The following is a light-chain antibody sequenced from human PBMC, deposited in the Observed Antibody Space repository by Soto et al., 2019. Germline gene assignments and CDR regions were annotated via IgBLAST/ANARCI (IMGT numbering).Light chain of an antibody. CDR1: QGINNW. V-gene: IGKV1-12*01. Sequence: DIQMTQSPSSVSASVGDRVTITCRASQGINNWLAWYQQKPGKAPKLLIYAVSYLQSGVPSRFSGSGSGTDLTLAISNVQPEDVATYYCQRYDSVPRTFGGGTKVDIK. CDR2: AVS. J-gene: IGKJ4*01. CDR3: QRYDSVPRT.